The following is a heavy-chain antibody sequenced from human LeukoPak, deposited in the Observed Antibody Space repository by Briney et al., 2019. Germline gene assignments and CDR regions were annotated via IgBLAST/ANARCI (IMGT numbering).Heavy chain of an antibody. CDR3: VRDTYGPSDC. Sequence: SGGSLRLSCAGSGFTFNNYWMTWVRQAPGKGLEWVANIKEDGSKNYYVGSVKGRFTISRDNAKNSLYLQMNSLRVEDTAVYYCVRDTYGPSDCWGQGTLVTVSS. D-gene: IGHD3-10*01. V-gene: IGHV3-7*01. J-gene: IGHJ4*02. CDR1: GFTFNNYW. CDR2: IKEDGSKN.